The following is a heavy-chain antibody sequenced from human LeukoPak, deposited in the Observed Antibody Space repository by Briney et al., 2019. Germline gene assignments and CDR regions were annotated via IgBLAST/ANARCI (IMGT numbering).Heavy chain of an antibody. Sequence: GGSLRLSCAASGFTFSSYAMHWVRQAPGKGLEWVAVISYDGSNKYYADSVKGRFTISRDDSKNTLYLQMNSLRAEDTAVYYCASLAIAAADYWGQGTLVTVSS. CDR1: GFTFSSYA. D-gene: IGHD6-13*01. V-gene: IGHV3-30-3*01. J-gene: IGHJ4*02. CDR2: ISYDGSNK. CDR3: ASLAIAAADY.